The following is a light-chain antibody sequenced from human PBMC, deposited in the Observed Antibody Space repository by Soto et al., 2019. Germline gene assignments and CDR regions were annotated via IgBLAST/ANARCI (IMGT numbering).Light chain of an antibody. Sequence: DLQMTHSPSTLSASVGDRVTITCRASQSISSWLAWYQQQPGKAPKLLIYDASSLESGVPSRFSGSGSGTEFTLTISSLQPGDFATYYCQHAWTFGQGTKVDIK. CDR3: QHAWT. J-gene: IGKJ1*01. CDR1: QSISSW. CDR2: DAS. V-gene: IGKV1-5*01.